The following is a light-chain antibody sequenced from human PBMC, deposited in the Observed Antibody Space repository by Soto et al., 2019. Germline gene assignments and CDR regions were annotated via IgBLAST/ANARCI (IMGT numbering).Light chain of an antibody. CDR2: DAS. Sequence: DILMTQSPSTLSASVGDRVTITCRASQNVDNWVAWYQQKPGKAPKFLIYDASNLESGVPARFSGRGSATEFPHTISSLQPDDFATYYCQRYNSNSRTFGQGTRV. J-gene: IGKJ1*01. CDR3: QRYNSNSRT. V-gene: IGKV1-5*01. CDR1: QNVDNW.